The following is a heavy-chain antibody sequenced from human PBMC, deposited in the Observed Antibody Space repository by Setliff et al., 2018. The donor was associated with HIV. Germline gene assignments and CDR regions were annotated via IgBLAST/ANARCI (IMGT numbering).Heavy chain of an antibody. J-gene: IGHJ4*02. Sequence: SETLSLTCSVSGGSINRGNYYWTWIRQSAGKGLEWIGHIHITGNTDYNPSLKSRVTISLDTARNQFFLMLSSVTAADTAVYYCARASSDIPGVDSTYFDDWGQGTLVTVSS. V-gene: IGHV4-61*09. CDR2: IHITGNT. CDR3: ARASSDIPGVDSTYFDD. CDR1: GGSINRGNYY. D-gene: IGHD2-2*01.